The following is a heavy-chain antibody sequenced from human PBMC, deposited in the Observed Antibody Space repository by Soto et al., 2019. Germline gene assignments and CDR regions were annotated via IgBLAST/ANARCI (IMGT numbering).Heavy chain of an antibody. CDR3: ARDRGWYGMDV. CDR1: GGSISSYY. CDR2: IYYSGST. D-gene: IGHD6-19*01. Sequence: PSETLSLTCTVSGGSISSYYWSWIRQPPGKGLEWIGYIYYSGSTNYNPSLKSRVTISVDTSKNQFSLKLSSVTAADTAVYYCARDRGWYGMDVWGQGTTVIVSS. J-gene: IGHJ6*02. V-gene: IGHV4-59*01.